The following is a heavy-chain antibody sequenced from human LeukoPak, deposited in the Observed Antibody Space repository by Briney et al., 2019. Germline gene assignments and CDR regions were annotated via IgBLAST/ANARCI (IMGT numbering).Heavy chain of an antibody. CDR1: GSSFTSYW. D-gene: IGHD3-22*01. CDR2: IYPGDSDS. J-gene: IGHJ4*02. Sequence: GESLKISCKGSGSSFTSYWIGWVRQMPGKGLEWMGIIYPGDSDSRYRPSFQGQVTISADKSISTAYLQWSSLKASDTAMYYCARLPVSSGYYYVDYWGQGTLVTVSS. V-gene: IGHV5-51*01. CDR3: ARLPVSSGYYYVDY.